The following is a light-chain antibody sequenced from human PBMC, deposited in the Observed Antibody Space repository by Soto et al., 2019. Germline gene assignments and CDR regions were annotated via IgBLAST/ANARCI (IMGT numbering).Light chain of an antibody. CDR3: QVYGSSSKT. J-gene: IGKJ1*01. CDR1: QSVSSSF. Sequence: EIVLTQSPGTLSLSPGEKATLSCRASQSVSSSFLAWYQQKPGQAPRLLIYDASNRATGIPARFSGSGSGTDFTLTISSLEPEDFALYFCQVYGSSSKTFGQGTKVDIK. CDR2: DAS. V-gene: IGKV3-20*01.